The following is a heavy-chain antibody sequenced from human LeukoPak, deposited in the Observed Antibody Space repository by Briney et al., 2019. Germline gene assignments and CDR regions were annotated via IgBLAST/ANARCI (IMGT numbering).Heavy chain of an antibody. V-gene: IGHV3-74*01. J-gene: IGHJ1*01. Sequence: GGSLRLSCTASGFTSSSYWMHWVRQAPGKGLVWVSRINTDGSSTTYADSVRGRFTISRDNAKNTLYLQMNSLRAEDTAVYYCARAGYCSGTNCYLYFQHWGQGTLVTVSS. D-gene: IGHD2-2*03. CDR1: GFTSSSYW. CDR3: ARAGYCSGTNCYLYFQH. CDR2: INTDGSST.